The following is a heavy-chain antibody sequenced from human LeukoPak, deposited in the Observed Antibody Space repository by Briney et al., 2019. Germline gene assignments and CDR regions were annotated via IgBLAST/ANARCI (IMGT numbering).Heavy chain of an antibody. D-gene: IGHD3-22*01. CDR2: ISGSGGST. Sequence: GGSLRLSCAASGFTFSNDAMSWVRQAPGKGLEWVSAISGSGGSTYYADSVKGRFTISRDNSKNTLYLQMNSLRAEDTAVYYCARSLTYYYDSSGYYWGQGTLVTVSS. J-gene: IGHJ4*02. CDR1: GFTFSNDA. CDR3: ARSLTYYYDSSGYY. V-gene: IGHV3-23*01.